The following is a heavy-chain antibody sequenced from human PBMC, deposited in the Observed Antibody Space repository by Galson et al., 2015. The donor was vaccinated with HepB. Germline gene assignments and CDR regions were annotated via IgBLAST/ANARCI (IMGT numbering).Heavy chain of an antibody. CDR3: ASSRGTTYLFYYYYYYMDI. CDR1: GGTFSSHA. D-gene: IGHD1-7*01. CDR2: IIPIFGTA. V-gene: IGHV1-69*13. J-gene: IGHJ6*03. Sequence: SVKVSCKASGGTFSSHAISWVRQAPGQGLEWMGGIIPIFGTANYAQKFQGRVTITADESTSTAYMELSSLRSEDPAVYYCASSRGTTYLFYYYYYYMDIWGKGTTVTVSS.